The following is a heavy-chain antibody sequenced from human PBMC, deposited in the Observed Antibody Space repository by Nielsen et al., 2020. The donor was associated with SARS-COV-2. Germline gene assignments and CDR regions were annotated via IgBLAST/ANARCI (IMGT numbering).Heavy chain of an antibody. CDR2: ISSTGTYI. V-gene: IGHV3-21*01. CDR1: GLTFSSV. J-gene: IGHJ4*02. Sequence: GGSLRLSCAGSGLTFSSVNWVRQAPGKGLEWVASISSTGTYIYYADPVKARFTIFRDNPKNSMYLEMNSLRAEDTAVYYCARSPSGRDGGGWGYFDYWGQGTLVTVSS. CDR3: ARSPSGRDGGGWGYFDY. D-gene: IGHD6-19*01.